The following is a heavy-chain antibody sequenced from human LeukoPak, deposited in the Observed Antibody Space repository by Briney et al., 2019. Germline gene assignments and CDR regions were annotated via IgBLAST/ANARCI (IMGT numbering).Heavy chain of an antibody. CDR3: AKDSAKKYDAS. Sequence: PGGSLRLSCTVSGFTVSINSMSWVRQAPGKGLEWVSGISGSDGSTNYADSVKGRFTISRATSKNTLYLQMTSLRAEDTAVYYCAKDSAKKYDASWGQGTLVTVSS. CDR1: GFTVSINS. D-gene: IGHD3-16*01. CDR2: ISGSDGST. J-gene: IGHJ5*02. V-gene: IGHV3-23*01.